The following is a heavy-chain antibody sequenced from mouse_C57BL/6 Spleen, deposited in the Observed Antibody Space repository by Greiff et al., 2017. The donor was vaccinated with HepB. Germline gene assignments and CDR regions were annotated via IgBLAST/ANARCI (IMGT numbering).Heavy chain of an antibody. CDR1: GYSITSGYD. V-gene: IGHV3-1*01. CDR2: ISYSGST. Sequence: EVQGVESGPGMVKPSQSLSLTCTVTGYSITSGYDWHWIRHFPGNKLEWMGYISYSGSTNYNPSLKSRISITHDTSKNHFFLKLNSVTTEDTATYYCARGLLPYWYFDVWGTGTTVTVSS. D-gene: IGHD1-1*01. J-gene: IGHJ1*03. CDR3: ARGLLPYWYFDV.